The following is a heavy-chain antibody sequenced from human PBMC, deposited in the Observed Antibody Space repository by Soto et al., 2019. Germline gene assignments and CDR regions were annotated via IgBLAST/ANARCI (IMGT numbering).Heavy chain of an antibody. Sequence: GGSLRLSCAASGFTFRSYGMHLVRQAPGKGLEWVAVISYDGSNKYYADSVKGRFTISRDNSKNTLYLQMNSLRAEDTAVYYCAKDVLRFLEWLAFYGMDVWGQGTTVTVSS. CDR3: AKDVLRFLEWLAFYGMDV. J-gene: IGHJ6*02. D-gene: IGHD3-3*01. CDR1: GFTFRSYG. V-gene: IGHV3-30*18. CDR2: ISYDGSNK.